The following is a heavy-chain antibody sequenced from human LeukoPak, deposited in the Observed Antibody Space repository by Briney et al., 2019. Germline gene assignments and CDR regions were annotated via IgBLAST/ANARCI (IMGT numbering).Heavy chain of an antibody. Sequence: PGGSLRLSCAASGFTFSSYAMSWVRQAPGKGLEWVSAISGSGGSTYYADSVKGRFTISRDNSKNTLYLQMNSLRAEDTAVYYCANTPRRYFDWLNDYWGQGTLVTVSS. V-gene: IGHV3-23*01. CDR3: ANTPRRYFDWLNDY. CDR1: GFTFSSYA. J-gene: IGHJ4*02. D-gene: IGHD3-9*01. CDR2: ISGSGGST.